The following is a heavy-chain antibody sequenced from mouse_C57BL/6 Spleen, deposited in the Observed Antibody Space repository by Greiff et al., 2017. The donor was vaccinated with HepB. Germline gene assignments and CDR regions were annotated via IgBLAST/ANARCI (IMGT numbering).Heavy chain of an antibody. CDR1: GFSLTSYG. V-gene: IGHV2-5*01. J-gene: IGHJ1*03. CDR3: AKNGATGAWYFDV. Sequence: VKLQESGPGLVQPSQSLSITCTVSGFSLTSYGVHWVRQSPGKGLEWLGVIWRGGSTDYNAAFMSRLSITKDNSKSQVFFKMNSLQADDTAIYYCAKNGATGAWYFDVWGTGTTVTVSS. CDR2: IWRGGST.